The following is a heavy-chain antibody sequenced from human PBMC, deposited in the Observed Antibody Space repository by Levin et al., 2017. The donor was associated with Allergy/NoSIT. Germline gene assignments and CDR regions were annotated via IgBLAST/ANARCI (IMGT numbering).Heavy chain of an antibody. CDR1: GYSFSSYA. CDR3: ARPMNGWLQSAIDN. J-gene: IGHJ4*02. V-gene: IGHV3-30-3*01. Sequence: GGSLRLSCAASGYSFSSYALHWVRQAPGKGLEWVAVISDGGSNKYYADSVKGRFTVSRDNFKNTLYLQMNSLRGEDTAVYYCARPMNGWLQSAIDNWGQGTLVTVSS. D-gene: IGHD5-24*01. CDR2: ISDGGSNK.